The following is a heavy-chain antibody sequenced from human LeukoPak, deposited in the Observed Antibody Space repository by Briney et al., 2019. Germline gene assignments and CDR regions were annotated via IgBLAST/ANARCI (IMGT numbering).Heavy chain of an antibody. Sequence: GGSLRLSCAASGFTFSSYWMSWVRQAPGKGLEWVANIKQDGSGKYYVDSVKGRFTISRDNAKNSLYLQMNSLRAEDTAVYYCARDASDAYYYDSSGYYYPYWGQGTLVTVSS. CDR3: ARDASDAYYYDSSGYYYPY. D-gene: IGHD3-22*01. CDR1: GFTFSSYW. CDR2: IKQDGSGK. J-gene: IGHJ4*02. V-gene: IGHV3-7*01.